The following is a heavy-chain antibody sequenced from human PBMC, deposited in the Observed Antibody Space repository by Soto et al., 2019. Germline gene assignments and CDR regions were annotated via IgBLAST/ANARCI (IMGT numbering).Heavy chain of an antibody. Sequence: QVQLVQSGAEVKKPGASVKVSCKASGYTFTGYYMHWVRQAPGQGLEWMGWINLNSGGTNYAQKFQGRVTMTRDTSISTAYMELSRLRSDDTAVYYCARGDDYSNSYYYDGMDVWGQGTTVTVSS. CDR2: INLNSGGT. J-gene: IGHJ6*02. V-gene: IGHV1-2*02. CDR1: GYTFTGYY. CDR3: ARGDDYSNSYYYDGMDV. D-gene: IGHD4-4*01.